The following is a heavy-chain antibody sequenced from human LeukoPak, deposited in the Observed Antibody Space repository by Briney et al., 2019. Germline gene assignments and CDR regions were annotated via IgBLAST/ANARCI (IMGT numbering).Heavy chain of an antibody. J-gene: IGHJ3*02. CDR1: GGSFSGYY. V-gene: IGHV4-34*01. D-gene: IGHD3-10*01. CDR2: INHSGST. Sequence: PSETLSLTCAVYGGSFSGYYWSWIRQPPGKGLEWIEEINHSGSTNYNPSLKSRVTISVDTSKNQFSLKLSSVTAADTAVYYCASLRGHDAFDIWGQGTMVTVSS. CDR3: ASLRGHDAFDI.